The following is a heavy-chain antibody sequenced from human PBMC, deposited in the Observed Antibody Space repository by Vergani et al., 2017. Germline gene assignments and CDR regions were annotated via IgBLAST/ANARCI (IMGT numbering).Heavy chain of an antibody. CDR3: ARDRGAAAERMGYYYYYMDV. D-gene: IGHD6-13*01. V-gene: IGHV4-31*01. Sequence: QVQLQESGPGLVKPSQTLSLTCTVSGGSISSGGYYWSWIRQHPGKGLEWIGYIYYSGSTYYNPSLKSLVTISVETSKNQCSLKLSSVTAADTAVYYCARDRGAAAERMGYYYYYMDVWGKGTTVTVSS. CDR2: IYYSGST. J-gene: IGHJ6*03. CDR1: GGSISSGGYY.